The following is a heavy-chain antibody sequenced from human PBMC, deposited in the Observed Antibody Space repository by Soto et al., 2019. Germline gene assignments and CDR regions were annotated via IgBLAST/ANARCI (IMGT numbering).Heavy chain of an antibody. CDR2: INQSGST. J-gene: IGHJ6*02. Sequence: PSETLSLTCAVYGGSFSGYYWSWIRQPPGKGLEWIGEINQSGSTNYNPSLKSRVTISVDTSKNQFSLKLSSVTAADTAVYNCARGAGVVIIGYYYYGMDVWGQGTTVTVSS. CDR3: ARGAGVVIIGYYYYGMDV. V-gene: IGHV4-34*01. CDR1: GGSFSGYY. D-gene: IGHD3-3*01.